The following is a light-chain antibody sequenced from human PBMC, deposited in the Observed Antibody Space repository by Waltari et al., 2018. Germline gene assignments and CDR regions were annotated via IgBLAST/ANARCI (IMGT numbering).Light chain of an antibody. J-gene: IGLJ3*02. CDR3: SSYMNSSLV. V-gene: IGLV2-14*01. Sequence: QSALTQPASVSGSPGQSITISCTGTSSDIGGYKYVSWYQQHPAKAPKLMIYVVSNRPSGVSNRFSGSKSVSTASLTISGLQSEDEADYYCSSYMNSSLVFGAGTKVTVL. CDR1: SSDIGGYKY. CDR2: VVS.